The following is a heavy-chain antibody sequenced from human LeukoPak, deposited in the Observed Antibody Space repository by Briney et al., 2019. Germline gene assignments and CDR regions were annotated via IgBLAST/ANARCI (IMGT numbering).Heavy chain of an antibody. J-gene: IGHJ4*02. CDR3: ARANGQLWTTPDY. V-gene: IGHV3-30*03. D-gene: IGHD5-18*01. Sequence: PGGSLRLSCAASGFTFSSYGMHWVRQPQGEGLEWVAAISYDGSKKSSAESVKGRFTISRDNSKNTLYLQMNSLRPEDTAVYFCARANGQLWTTPDYWGQGTLVTISS. CDR1: GFTFSSYG. CDR2: ISYDGSKK.